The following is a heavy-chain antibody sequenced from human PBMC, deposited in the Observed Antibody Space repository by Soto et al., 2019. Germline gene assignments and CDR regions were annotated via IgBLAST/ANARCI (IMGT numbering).Heavy chain of an antibody. CDR2: ISYDGSNK. CDR1: GFTFSSYG. Sequence: GGSLRLSCAASGFTFSSYGMHWVRQAPGKGLEWVAVISYDGSNKYYADSVKGRSTISRDNSKNTLYLQMNSLRAEDTAVYYCAKGSEDIVVVVVATLSHYYGMDVWGPGTTVTVPS. D-gene: IGHD2-15*01. CDR3: AKGSEDIVVVVVATLSHYYGMDV. J-gene: IGHJ6*02. V-gene: IGHV3-30*18.